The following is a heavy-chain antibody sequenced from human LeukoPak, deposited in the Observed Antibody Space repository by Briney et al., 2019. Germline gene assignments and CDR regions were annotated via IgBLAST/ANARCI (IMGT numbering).Heavy chain of an antibody. Sequence: ASVKVSCKASGYTFTGYYMHWVRQAPGQGLEWMGWINPNSGGTNYAQKFQGRVTMTRDTSISTAYMELSRLRSDDTAVYYCARRGNGGSYYFDYWGQGTLVTVSS. J-gene: IGHJ4*02. D-gene: IGHD1-26*01. CDR1: GYTFTGYY. CDR3: ARRGNGGSYYFDY. CDR2: INPNSGGT. V-gene: IGHV1-2*02.